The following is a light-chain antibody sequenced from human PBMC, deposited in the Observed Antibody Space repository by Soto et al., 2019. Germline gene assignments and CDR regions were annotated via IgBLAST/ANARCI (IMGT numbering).Light chain of an antibody. J-gene: IGKJ2*01. Sequence: EVVLTQSPVTLSVSPGERATLSCRASQSVSNKLAWYQQKPGQAPRLLIYGASTRATGIPARFSGSGSGTEFTLTISSLQSEDFAVYYCQQYNNWYTFGQGTKLEIK. CDR3: QQYNNWYT. CDR1: QSVSNK. V-gene: IGKV3-15*01. CDR2: GAS.